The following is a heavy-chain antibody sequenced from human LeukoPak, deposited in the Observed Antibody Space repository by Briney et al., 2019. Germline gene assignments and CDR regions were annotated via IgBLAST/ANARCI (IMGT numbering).Heavy chain of an antibody. CDR3: AREYMDWEKYYYYYYMDV. CDR1: VYTFTGYY. J-gene: IGHJ6*03. Sequence: AGVKVSCKASVYTFTGYYMHGVRQAPGQGREGMGWINPNSGGTNYAQKFQGRVTMTRDTSISTAYMELSRLRSDDTAVYYCAREYMDWEKYYYYYYMDVWGKRTTVTVSS. CDR2: INPNSGGT. V-gene: IGHV1-2*02. D-gene: IGHD3/OR15-3a*01.